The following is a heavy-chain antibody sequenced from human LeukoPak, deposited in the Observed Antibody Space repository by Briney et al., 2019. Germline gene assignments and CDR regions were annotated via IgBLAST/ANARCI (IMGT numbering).Heavy chain of an antibody. Sequence: GGSLRLSCAASGFTFSSYSMNWVRQAPGKGLEWVSSISSSSSYIYYADSVKGRFTISRDNAKNSLYLQMNSLRAEDTAVYYCARPYYYDSSGYYSAWSYYYYYYMDVWGKGTTVTISS. D-gene: IGHD3-22*01. V-gene: IGHV3-21*01. J-gene: IGHJ6*03. CDR1: GFTFSSYS. CDR3: ARPYYYDSSGYYSAWSYYYYYYMDV. CDR2: ISSSSSYI.